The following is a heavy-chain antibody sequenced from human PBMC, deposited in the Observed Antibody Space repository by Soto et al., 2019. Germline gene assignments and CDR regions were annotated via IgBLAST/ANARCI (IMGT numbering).Heavy chain of an antibody. V-gene: IGHV4-59*01. Sequence: PSETLSLTCTVSGGSISTYYWSWIRQPPGKGLEWIGYIYYSGSTNYNPSLKSRVTMSVDTSKNQFSLKLSSVTAADTAVYYCARVGGRFLEWRNPTGYYGMDVWGQGTTVTVSS. D-gene: IGHD3-3*01. CDR3: ARVGGRFLEWRNPTGYYGMDV. J-gene: IGHJ6*02. CDR2: IYYSGST. CDR1: GGSISTYY.